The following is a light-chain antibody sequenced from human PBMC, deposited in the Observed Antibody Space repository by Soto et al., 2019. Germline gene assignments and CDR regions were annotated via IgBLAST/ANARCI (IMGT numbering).Light chain of an antibody. Sequence: EVELTESPGTLSLSPGERATLSCRASQSDSNNYLAWYQQKPGQPPRLLIYGASNRATGIPDRFSGSGSGTDFTLTISRLEPEDFAVYYCQQYGSSGTFGKGTKVDIK. CDR1: QSDSNNY. V-gene: IGKV3-20*01. J-gene: IGKJ1*01. CDR3: QQYGSSGT. CDR2: GAS.